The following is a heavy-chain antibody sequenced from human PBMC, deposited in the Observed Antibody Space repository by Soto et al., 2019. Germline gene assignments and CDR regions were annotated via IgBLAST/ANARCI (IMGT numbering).Heavy chain of an antibody. Sequence: QVQLVESGGGLVKPGGSLRLSCAVSGFTLSDYYMSWIRQAPGKGLEWISYFSSSGNSIDYAESVKGRFTISRDKAKNSLYLQMNSLSAEDTAVYDCAREGLWPIDYWGQGTLVTVSS. CDR2: FSSSGNSI. CDR3: AREGLWPIDY. CDR1: GFTLSDYY. J-gene: IGHJ4*02. D-gene: IGHD3-10*01. V-gene: IGHV3-11*01.